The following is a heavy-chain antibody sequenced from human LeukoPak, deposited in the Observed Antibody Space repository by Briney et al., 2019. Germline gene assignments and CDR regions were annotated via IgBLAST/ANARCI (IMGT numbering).Heavy chain of an antibody. CDR1: GDSVSSNSAA. CDR3: ARDRVITEVYYYYYGMDV. J-gene: IGHJ6*02. CDR2: TYYRSKWYN. V-gene: IGHV6-1*01. D-gene: IGHD3-22*01. Sequence: SQTLSLTCAISGDSVSSNSAAWNWIRQSSSRGLEWLGRTYYRSKWYNDYAVSVKGRITINPDTSKNQFSLQLNSVTPEDTAVYYCARDRVITEVYYYYYGMDVWGQGTTVTVSS.